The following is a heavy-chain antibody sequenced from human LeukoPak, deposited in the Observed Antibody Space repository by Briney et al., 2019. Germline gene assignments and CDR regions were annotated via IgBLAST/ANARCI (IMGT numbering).Heavy chain of an antibody. Sequence: PGGSLRLSCIASGFTLTRNCMHWVRQAPGKGLEWVAAIPHDGSSALYADSVKGRFIISRDNSKNTQYLQMNSLRIEDSAVYYCATGSDFYYDSWGQGILVTVSS. CDR3: ATGSDFYYDS. CDR1: GFTLTRNC. V-gene: IGHV3-30-3*01. CDR2: IPHDGSSA. J-gene: IGHJ5*01. D-gene: IGHD1-26*01.